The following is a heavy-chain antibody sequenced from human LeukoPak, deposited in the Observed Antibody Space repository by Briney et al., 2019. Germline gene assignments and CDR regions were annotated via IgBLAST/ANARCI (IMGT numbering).Heavy chain of an antibody. CDR1: GYTFTSYA. D-gene: IGHD5-24*01. V-gene: IGHV7-4-1*02. CDR3: AGGQGDGYNFLPDY. CDR2: INTNTGNP. J-gene: IGHJ4*02. Sequence: ASVTVSCTASGYTFTSYAMNWVRQAPGQGLEWMGWINTNTGNPTYAQGFTGRFVFSLDTSVSTAYLQISSLKAEDTAVYYCAGGQGDGYNFLPDYWGQGTLVTVSS.